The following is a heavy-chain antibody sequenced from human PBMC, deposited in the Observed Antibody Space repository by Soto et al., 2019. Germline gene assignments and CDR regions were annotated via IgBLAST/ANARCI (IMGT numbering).Heavy chain of an antibody. CDR1: GFTFSSYS. D-gene: IGHD3-3*01. Sequence: GGSLRLSCAASGFTFSSYSMNWVRQAPGKGLEWVSSISSSSSYIYYADSVKGRFTISRDNAKNSLYLQMNSLRAEDTAVYYCASGRNSVTIFGVVNQYRVSHYGMDVWGQGTTVTVSS. CDR2: ISSSSSYI. CDR3: ASGRNSVTIFGVVNQYRVSHYGMDV. J-gene: IGHJ6*02. V-gene: IGHV3-21*01.